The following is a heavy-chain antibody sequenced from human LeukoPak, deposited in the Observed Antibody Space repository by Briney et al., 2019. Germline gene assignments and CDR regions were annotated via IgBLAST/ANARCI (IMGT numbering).Heavy chain of an antibody. CDR1: GYTLTELS. D-gene: IGHD3-3*01. J-gene: IGHJ5*02. V-gene: IGHV1-24*01. CDR3: ARGDFGVVMVNNWFDP. Sequence: GASVKVSCKVSGYTLTELSMHWVRQAPGKGLEWMGGFEPEEGETIYAQKFQGRVTMTEDTSSDTAYMELSSLRSEDTAVYYCARGDFGVVMVNNWFDPWGQGTLVTVSS. CDR2: FEPEEGET.